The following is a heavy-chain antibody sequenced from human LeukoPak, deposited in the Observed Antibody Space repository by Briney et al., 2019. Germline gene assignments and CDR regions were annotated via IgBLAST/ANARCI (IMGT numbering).Heavy chain of an antibody. CDR1: GYSFTSYW. Sequence: GESLKISCKGSGYSFTSYWIGWVRQMPGKGLEWMGIIYPGDSDTRYSPSFQGQVTISADKSISTAYLQWSSLKASDTAMYYCARTYYDILTGYNPFPWFDPWGQGTLVTVSS. D-gene: IGHD3-9*01. CDR2: IYPGDSDT. CDR3: ARTYYDILTGYNPFPWFDP. J-gene: IGHJ5*02. V-gene: IGHV5-51*01.